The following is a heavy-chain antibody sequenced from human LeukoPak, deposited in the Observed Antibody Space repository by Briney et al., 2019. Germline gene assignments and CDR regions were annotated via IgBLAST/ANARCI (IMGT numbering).Heavy chain of an antibody. Sequence: SETLSLTCTVSASSISGHFWTWIRQPPGTGLEWIGYISYSGSTIYNPSLKSRVTISVDTSKNQFSLRLTSVTAADTAVFYCARYCRGGSCNGYYFDYWGQGTLVTVSS. V-gene: IGHV4-59*11. CDR3: ARYCRGGSCNGYYFDY. CDR1: ASSISGHF. CDR2: ISYSGST. J-gene: IGHJ4*02. D-gene: IGHD2-15*01.